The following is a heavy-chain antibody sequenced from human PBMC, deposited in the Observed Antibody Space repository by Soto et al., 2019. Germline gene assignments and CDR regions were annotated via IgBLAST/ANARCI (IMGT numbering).Heavy chain of an antibody. D-gene: IGHD2-21*02. CDR3: ARAMVVTQNWFDP. J-gene: IGHJ5*02. CDR2: IYSSGST. V-gene: IGHV4-30-4*01. CDR1: GGSISSGDYY. Sequence: QVQLQESGPGLVKPSQTLSLTCTVSGGSISSGDYYWSWIRQPPGQGLEWIGYIYSSGSTYYNPAFKSRVTISVHTSKNPFSLKLSSVTAADTAVYYCARAMVVTQNWFDPWGQGTLVTVSS.